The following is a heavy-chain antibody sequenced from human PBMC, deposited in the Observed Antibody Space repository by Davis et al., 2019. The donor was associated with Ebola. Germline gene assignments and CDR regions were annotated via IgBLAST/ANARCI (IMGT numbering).Heavy chain of an antibody. J-gene: IGHJ4*02. V-gene: IGHV1-69*04. CDR3: ARDLGRYDDH. D-gene: IGHD1-26*01. CDR2: IIPMVGTA. CDR1: AGTFSTYD. Sequence: AASVKVSCKASAGTFSTYDINWVRQAPGQGLEWMGRIIPMVGTATYAQKFQGSVTITADKSTSTAYMEMSGLRSEDTAVYYCARDLGRYDDHWGQGTLVTVSS.